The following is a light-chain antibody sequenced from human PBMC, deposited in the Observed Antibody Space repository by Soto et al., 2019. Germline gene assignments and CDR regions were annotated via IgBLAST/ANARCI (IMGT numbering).Light chain of an antibody. Sequence: DIQITQSPSSLSSSVLARLTITCRASQSISRFLYWYQQKPGKAPKLLIYVASSLQGGVPSRFSGSGSGTDFTLTISSLQPEDFTTYYCQQSYTTPQTFGQGTKVDIK. V-gene: IGKV1-39*01. J-gene: IGKJ1*01. CDR3: QQSYTTPQT. CDR2: VAS. CDR1: QSISRF.